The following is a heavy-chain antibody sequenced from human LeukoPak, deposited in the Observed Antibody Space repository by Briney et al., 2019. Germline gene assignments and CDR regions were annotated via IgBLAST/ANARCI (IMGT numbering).Heavy chain of an antibody. V-gene: IGHV1-46*01. CDR2: INPSVGST. CDR3: VRSDHFEVAAARDWYFDL. D-gene: IGHD2-15*01. J-gene: IGHJ2*01. Sequence: ASVKVSCKASGYTFTGYYMHWVRQAPGQGLEWMGIINPSVGSTSYAQKFQGRVSMTRDMSTSTVYMELSSLRSEDTAVYYCVRSDHFEVAAARDWYFDLWGRGTLVTVSS. CDR1: GYTFTGYY.